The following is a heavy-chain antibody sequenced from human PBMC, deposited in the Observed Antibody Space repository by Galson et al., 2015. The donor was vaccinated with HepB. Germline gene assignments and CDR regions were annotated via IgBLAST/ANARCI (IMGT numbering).Heavy chain of an antibody. CDR3: ARRWVVTTVEFDS. CDR2: ISGYNGNT. CDR1: GYTFTSYG. Sequence: SVKVSCKASGYTFTSYGITWVRQAPGQGLEWMGWISGYNGNTKYEQKFQGRVTLTTDTSTGTAYMELRSLRSDDTAVYYCARRWVVTTVEFDSWGQGTLVTVSS. V-gene: IGHV1-18*01. D-gene: IGHD4-11*01. J-gene: IGHJ4*02.